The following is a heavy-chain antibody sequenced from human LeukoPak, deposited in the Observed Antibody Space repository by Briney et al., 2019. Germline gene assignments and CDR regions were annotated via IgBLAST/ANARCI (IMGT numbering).Heavy chain of an antibody. D-gene: IGHD4-17*01. V-gene: IGHV3-11*01. CDR2: ISSSGSTI. J-gene: IGHJ4*02. Sequence: GSLRLSCAASGFTFSDYYMSWIRQAPGKGLEWVSYISSSGSTIYYADSVKGRFTISRDNAKNSLYLQMNSLRAEDTAVYYCARVSPFGDYDDYWGQGTLVTVSS. CDR3: ARVSPFGDYDDY. CDR1: GFTFSDYY.